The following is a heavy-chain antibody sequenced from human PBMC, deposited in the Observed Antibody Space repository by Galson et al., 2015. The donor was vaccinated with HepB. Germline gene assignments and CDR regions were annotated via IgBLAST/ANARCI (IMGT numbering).Heavy chain of an antibody. CDR1: GGTFSSYA. CDR2: IIPIFGTA. J-gene: IGHJ6*02. Sequence: SVKVSCKASGGTFSSYAISWVRQAPGQGLEWMGGIIPIFGTANYAQKFQGRVTITADESTSTAYMELSSLRSEDTAVYYCARTRGSYYSREEVGQYYYYYYGMDVWGQGTTVTVSS. V-gene: IGHV1-69*13. CDR3: ARTRGSYYSREEVGQYYYYYYGMDV. D-gene: IGHD1-26*01.